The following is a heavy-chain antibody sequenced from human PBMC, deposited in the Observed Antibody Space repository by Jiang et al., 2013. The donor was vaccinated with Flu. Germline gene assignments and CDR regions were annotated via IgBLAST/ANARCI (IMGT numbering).Heavy chain of an antibody. D-gene: IGHD3-22*01. CDR1: GFTFSNYA. V-gene: IGHV3-23*01. CDR2: ISGGGGDGT. CDR3: AKLMDYFDSGGAFDI. Sequence: VQLLESGGGLVQPGGSLRLSCAASGFTFSNYAMSWVRQAPGKGLEWVSSISGGGGDGTYFAESVKGRFSVSRDNSRNTLYLQMNSLRAEDTAVYYCAKLMDYFDSGGAFDIWAKGQVVTVSS. J-gene: IGHJ3*02.